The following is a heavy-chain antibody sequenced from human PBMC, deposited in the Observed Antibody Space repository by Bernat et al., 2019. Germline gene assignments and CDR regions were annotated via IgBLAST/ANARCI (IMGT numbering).Heavy chain of an antibody. V-gene: IGHV1-18*01. CDR3: ARVGNVYCGSGYEGWFDP. CDR2: ISAYNGNT. D-gene: IGHD3-10*01. CDR1: GYTFTSYG. Sequence: QVQLVQSGAEVKKPGASVKVSCKASGYTFTSYGISWVRQAPGQGLEWMGWISAYNGNTNYAQKLQGRVTMTTDTSTSTAYMELRSLSSDDTAVYYCARVGNVYCGSGYEGWFDPWGQGTLVTVSS. J-gene: IGHJ5*02.